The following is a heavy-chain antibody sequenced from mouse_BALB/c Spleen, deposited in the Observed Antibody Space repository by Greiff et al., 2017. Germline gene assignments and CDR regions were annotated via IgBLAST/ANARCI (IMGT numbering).Heavy chain of an antibody. CDR2: ISYSGST. CDR1: GDSITSGY. Sequence: EVKVVESGPSLVKPSQTLSLTCSVTGDSITSGYWNWIRKFPGNKLEYMGYISYSGSTYYNPSLKSRISITRDTSKNQYYLQLNSVTTEDTATYYCARWEDYYGSSYYAMDYWGQGTSVTVSS. J-gene: IGHJ4*01. V-gene: IGHV3-8*02. CDR3: ARWEDYYGSSYYAMDY. D-gene: IGHD1-1*01.